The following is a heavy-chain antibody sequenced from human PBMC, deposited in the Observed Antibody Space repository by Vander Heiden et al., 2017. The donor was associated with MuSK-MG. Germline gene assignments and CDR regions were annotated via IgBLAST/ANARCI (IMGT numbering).Heavy chain of an antibody. Sequence: QLQLQESGPGLVKPSETLSLTCTVSGGSISSSSYYWGWIRQPPGKGLEWIGSIYYSGSTYYNPSLKRRVTISVDTSKNQFSLKLSSVTAADTAVYYCARDWPPFPTYYYDPNWFDPWGQGTLVTVSS. J-gene: IGHJ5*02. CDR2: IYYSGST. CDR1: GGSISSSSYY. V-gene: IGHV4-39*07. D-gene: IGHD3-22*01. CDR3: ARDWPPFPTYYYDPNWFDP.